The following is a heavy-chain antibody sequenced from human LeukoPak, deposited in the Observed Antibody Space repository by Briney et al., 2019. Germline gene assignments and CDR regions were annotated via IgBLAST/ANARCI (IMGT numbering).Heavy chain of an antibody. D-gene: IGHD3-10*01. CDR2: INPNSGGT. Sequence: ASVKVSCKASGYTFTGYYMHWVRQAPGQGLEWMGWINPNSGGTNYAQKFQGWVTMTRDTSISTAYMELSRLRSDDTAVYYCARNRELWFGEFDAFDIWGQGTMVTVSS. J-gene: IGHJ3*02. V-gene: IGHV1-2*04. CDR3: ARNRELWFGEFDAFDI. CDR1: GYTFTGYY.